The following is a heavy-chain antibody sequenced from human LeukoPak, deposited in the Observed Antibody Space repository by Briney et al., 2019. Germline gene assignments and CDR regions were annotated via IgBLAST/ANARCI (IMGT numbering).Heavy chain of an antibody. CDR1: GFTFSSYW. Sequence: GGSLRLSCAASGFTFSSYWMSWVRQAPGKGLEWVSAISGSGTDTYHADSVKGRFTISRDNSKNTLYLQMDSLRAEDTAVYYCARVPGSYYVDFDYWGQGTLVTVSS. CDR2: ISGSGTDT. CDR3: ARVPGSYYVDFDY. V-gene: IGHV3-23*01. J-gene: IGHJ4*02. D-gene: IGHD3-10*01.